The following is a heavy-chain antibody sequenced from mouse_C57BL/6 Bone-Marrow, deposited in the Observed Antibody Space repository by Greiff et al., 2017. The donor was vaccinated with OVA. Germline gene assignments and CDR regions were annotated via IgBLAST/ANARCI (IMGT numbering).Heavy chain of an antibody. V-gene: IGHV1-74*01. CDR3: AIEIGTGWYFDV. D-gene: IGHD4-1*01. CDR1: GYTFPSYW. Sequence: VQLQPPGAELVKPGASVKVSCKASGYTFPSYWMHWLKQRPGQGLEWIGRLYPSDSDTTYNYKFKGKATLTVDKSSSTAYMQLSSLTSEASAVYYCAIEIGTGWYFDVWGTGTTVTVSS. J-gene: IGHJ1*03. CDR2: LYPSDSDT.